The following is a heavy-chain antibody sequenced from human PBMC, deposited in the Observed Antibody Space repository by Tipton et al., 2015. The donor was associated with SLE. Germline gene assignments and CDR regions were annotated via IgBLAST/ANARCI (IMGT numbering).Heavy chain of an antibody. CDR3: ARRGRAFDI. J-gene: IGHJ3*02. CDR2: IYYSVST. V-gene: IGHV4-59*11. Sequence: TLSLTCTVSGGSISSHYWSWIRQPPGKGLEWIGYIYYSVSTNYNPSLKSRFTISVDTSKNQFSLKLSSVTAADTAVYYCARRGRAFDIWDQGTMVTVSS. CDR1: GGSISSHY.